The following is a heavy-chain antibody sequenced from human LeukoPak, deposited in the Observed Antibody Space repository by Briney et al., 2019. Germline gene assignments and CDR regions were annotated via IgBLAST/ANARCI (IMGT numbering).Heavy chain of an antibody. Sequence: ASVKVSCKASEYTFTAYYMHWVRQAPGQGLEWMGWINPNSGGTHYEQRFQGKVTMTRDTSISTAYMELSGLRSDDTAVYYCARVSDAWGTTSAFDIWGQGTMVTVS. J-gene: IGHJ3*02. CDR1: EYTFTAYY. D-gene: IGHD1-7*01. V-gene: IGHV1-2*02. CDR2: INPNSGGT. CDR3: ARVSDAWGTTSAFDI.